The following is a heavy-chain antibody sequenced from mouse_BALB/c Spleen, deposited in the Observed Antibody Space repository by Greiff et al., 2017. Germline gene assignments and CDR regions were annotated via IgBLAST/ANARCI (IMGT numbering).Heavy chain of an antibody. CDR3: AREKYGNYPWYFDV. V-gene: IGHV2-9*02. J-gene: IGHJ1*01. D-gene: IGHD2-10*02. Sequence: QVQLKESGPGLVAPSQSLSITCTVSGFSLTSYGVHWVRQPPGKGLEWLGVIWAGGSTNYNSALMSRLSISKDNSKSQVFLKMNSLQTDDTAMYYCAREKYGNYPWYFDVWGAGTTVTVSS. CDR1: GFSLTSYG. CDR2: IWAGGST.